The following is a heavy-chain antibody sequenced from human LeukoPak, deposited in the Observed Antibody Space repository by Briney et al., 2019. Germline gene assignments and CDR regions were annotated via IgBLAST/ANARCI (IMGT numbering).Heavy chain of an antibody. V-gene: IGHV4-38-2*02. D-gene: IGHD6-13*01. CDR2: IYHSGST. CDR1: GYSISSGYY. CDR3: ARDSSPTYYYYYMDV. Sequence: SETLSLTCTVSGYSISSGYYWGWIRQPPGKGLEWIGSIYHSGSTYYNPSLKSRVTISVDTSKNQFSLKLSSVTAADTAVYYCARDSSPTYYYYYMDVWGKGTTVTVSS. J-gene: IGHJ6*03.